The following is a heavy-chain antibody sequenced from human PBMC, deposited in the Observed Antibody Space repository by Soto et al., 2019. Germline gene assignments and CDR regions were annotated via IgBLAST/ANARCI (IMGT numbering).Heavy chain of an antibody. J-gene: IGHJ6*02. CDR2: IIPILDIP. V-gene: IGHV1-69*02. CDR3: ASHFTGVLVLGTSPPGGDNYGWDV. D-gene: IGHD2-8*02. CDR1: GGTFSRYT. Sequence: QVQLVQSGAEVKKPGSSVKVSCKASGGTFSRYTFTWVRQAPGQGLEWMGRIIPILDIPNYAQNFQGRATITADKSTSTAYMELSSLTSDDTAVYYCASHFTGVLVLGTSPPGGDNYGWDVWGQGTTVTVSS.